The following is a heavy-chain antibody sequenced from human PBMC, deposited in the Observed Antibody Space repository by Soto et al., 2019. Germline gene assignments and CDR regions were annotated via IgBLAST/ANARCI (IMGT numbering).Heavy chain of an antibody. CDR3: GSTYYNPSLKSRVTISVDTSKNQFSLKLSSVTAADTAVYYCARAGKYCSSTSCYWDYYYYYGMDV. D-gene: IGHD2-21*02. CDR2: IISGGGTT. Sequence: GGSLRLSCAASGFTFSNYAMGWVRQAPGKGLEWVSTIISGGGTTYYADSVKGRFTVSRDNSQNTVYLQVNSLRADDTAIYYSGSTYYNPSLKSRVTISVDTSKNQFSLKLSSVTAADTAVYYCARAGKYCSSTSCYWDYYYYYGMDVWGQGTTVTVSS. CDR1: GFTFSNYA. J-gene: IGHJ6*02. V-gene: IGHV3-23*01.